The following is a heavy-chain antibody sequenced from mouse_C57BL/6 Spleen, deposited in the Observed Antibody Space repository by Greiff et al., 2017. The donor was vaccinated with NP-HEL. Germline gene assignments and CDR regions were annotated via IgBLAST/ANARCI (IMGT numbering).Heavy chain of an antibody. V-gene: IGHV5-17*01. CDR2: ISSGSSTI. D-gene: IGHD1-1*01. CDR1: GFTFSDYG. CDR3: ARGDYGRRGDY. J-gene: IGHJ2*01. Sequence: EVHLVESGGGLVKPGGSLKLSCAASGFTFSDYGMHWVRQAPEKGLEWVAYISSGSSTIYYADTVKGRFTISRDNAKNTLFLQMTSLRSEDTAMYYCARGDYGRRGDYWGQGTTLTVSS.